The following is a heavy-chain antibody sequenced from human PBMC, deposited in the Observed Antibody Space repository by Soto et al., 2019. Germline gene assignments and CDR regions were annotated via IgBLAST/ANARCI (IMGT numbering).Heavy chain of an antibody. J-gene: IGHJ5*02. CDR2: IYHSGST. CDR1: SGSISSSNW. V-gene: IGHV4-4*02. Sequence: SETLSLTCAVSSGSISSSNWWSWVRQPPGKGLEWIGEIYHSGSTNYNPSLKSRVTISVDKSKNQFSLKLNSVTAADTAVYYCARDTPSYYDFLSGYPQPPGWFDPWGQGTLVTVSS. CDR3: ARDTPSYYDFLSGYPQPPGWFDP. D-gene: IGHD3-3*01.